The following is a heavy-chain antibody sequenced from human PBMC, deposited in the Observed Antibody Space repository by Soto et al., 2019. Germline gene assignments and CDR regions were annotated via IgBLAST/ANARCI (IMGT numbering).Heavy chain of an antibody. CDR1: GGSISSSSYY. CDR3: ARPISSSSPPPNIMDA. D-gene: IGHD6-6*01. V-gene: IGHV4-39*01. J-gene: IGHJ6*02. Sequence: SETLSLTCTVSGGSISSSSYYWGWIRQPPGKGLEWIGSIYYSGGTYYNPSLKSRVTISVDTSNTQFSLKLTSVTAADTAVYYCARPISSSSPPPNIMDAWGQGTKVTVYS. CDR2: IYYSGGT.